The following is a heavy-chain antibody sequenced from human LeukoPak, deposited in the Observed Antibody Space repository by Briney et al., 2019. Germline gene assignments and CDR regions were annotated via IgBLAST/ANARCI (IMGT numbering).Heavy chain of an antibody. Sequence: PSETLSLTCTISGGSITGYYWSWIRQPPGKGLEWIGYIYYSGSTYYNPSLKSRVTISVDTSKNQFSLKLSSVTAADTAVYYCARVGGSWYAFDIWGQGTMVTVSS. CDR2: IYYSGST. CDR3: ARVGGSWYAFDI. CDR1: GGSITGYY. D-gene: IGHD6-13*01. V-gene: IGHV4-59*12. J-gene: IGHJ3*02.